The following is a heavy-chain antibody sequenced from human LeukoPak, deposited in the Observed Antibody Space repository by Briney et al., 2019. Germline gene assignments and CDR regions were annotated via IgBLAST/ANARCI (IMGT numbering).Heavy chain of an antibody. J-gene: IGHJ4*02. D-gene: IGHD2-15*01. Sequence: KSSQTLCLTCTVSGCSISSGGYYWSWNRPHPGKGLEWIMYIYYSGSTYYNPSLKSRVTISVATSKNKFSLKLSSVSAADTAVYYCARGGGRVSVEDSWGQGTLVTVSS. CDR3: ARGGGRVSVEDS. V-gene: IGHV4-31*02. CDR1: GCSISSGGYY. CDR2: IYYSGST.